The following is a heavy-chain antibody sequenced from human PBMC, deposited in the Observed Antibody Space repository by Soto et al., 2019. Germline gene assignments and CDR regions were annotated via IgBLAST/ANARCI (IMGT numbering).Heavy chain of an antibody. CDR2: MNPNSGNT. V-gene: IGHV1-8*01. Sequence: ASVKVSCKASGYTFTSYDINWVRQATGQGLEWMGWMNPNSGNTGYAQKFQGRVTMTRNTSISTAYMELSSLRSEDTAVYYCARREALQYDDYYYYYYMDVWGKGTTVTVSS. D-gene: IGHD4-4*01. J-gene: IGHJ6*03. CDR1: GYTFTSYD. CDR3: ARREALQYDDYYYYYYMDV.